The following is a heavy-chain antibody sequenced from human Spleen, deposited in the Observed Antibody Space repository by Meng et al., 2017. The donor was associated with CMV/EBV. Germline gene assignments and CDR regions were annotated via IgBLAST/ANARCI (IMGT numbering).Heavy chain of an antibody. CDR3: ATGHNGKYYIPSFDY. Sequence: SGGTLTSYPISWVRKAPGQGLEWMGGIVPISGAPNYAQRFQGRVTITTDESAGTAYMELSSLRSDDTAVYYCATGHNGKYYIPSFDYWGQGTLVTVSS. CDR1: GGTLTSYP. CDR2: IVPISGAP. J-gene: IGHJ4*02. D-gene: IGHD3-10*01. V-gene: IGHV1-69*05.